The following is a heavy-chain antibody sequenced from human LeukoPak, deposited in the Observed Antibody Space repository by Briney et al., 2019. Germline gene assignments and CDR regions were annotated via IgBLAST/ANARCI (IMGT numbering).Heavy chain of an antibody. CDR3: ARVLYDSSGFYSGAFDY. D-gene: IGHD3-22*01. J-gene: IGHJ4*02. V-gene: IGHV3-7*03. Sequence: GGSLRLSCVASGFPFSSYWMTWVRQAPGKGLEWVANIKQDGSKKSYVDSVKGRFTISRDNAKNSLYLQMNSLRAEDTAVYYCARVLYDSSGFYSGAFDYWGQGTLVTVSS. CDR2: IKQDGSKK. CDR1: GFPFSSYW.